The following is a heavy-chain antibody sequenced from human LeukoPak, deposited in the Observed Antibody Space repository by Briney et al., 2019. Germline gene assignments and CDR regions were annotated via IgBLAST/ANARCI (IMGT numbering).Heavy chain of an antibody. D-gene: IGHD1-1*01. CDR2: IIPIFGTA. V-gene: IGHV1-69*13. J-gene: IGHJ3*02. CDR1: GGTFSSYA. CDR3: ARGVLGRRGDAFDI. Sequence: SVKVSCKASGGTFSSYAISWVRQAPGQGLEWMGVIIPIFGTANYAQKFQGRVTITADESTSTAYMELSSLRSEDTAVYYCARGVLGRRGDAFDIWGQGTMVTVSS.